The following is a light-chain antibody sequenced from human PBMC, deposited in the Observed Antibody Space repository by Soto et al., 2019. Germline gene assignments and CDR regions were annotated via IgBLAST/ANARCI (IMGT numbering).Light chain of an antibody. CDR2: DDN. Sequence: QSVLTQPPSVSGAPGQRVTISCTGSSSNIGAGYDLHWYQQLPGTAPKLLIYDDNNRPSGVPDRFSGSKSGTSASLAITGLQGEDAADYYCQSYDSSLSGYVFGTGTKLTVL. J-gene: IGLJ1*01. CDR1: SSNIGAGYD. CDR3: QSYDSSLSGYV. V-gene: IGLV1-40*01.